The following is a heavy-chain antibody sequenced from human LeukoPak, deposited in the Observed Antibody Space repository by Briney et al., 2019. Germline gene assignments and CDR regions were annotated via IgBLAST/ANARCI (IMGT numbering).Heavy chain of an antibody. J-gene: IGHJ6*03. CDR1: GGSISSNSYY. V-gene: IGHV4-61*02. D-gene: IGHD1-7*01. CDR3: ARGISGTTGTSYYYYHMDV. Sequence: PSETLSLTCTVSGGSISSNSYYWTWIRQPAGKGLEWIGRICPSGSTNYNPSLKSRVTMSVDTSKNQFSLKLSSVTAADTALYYCARGISGTTGTSYYYYHMDVWGKGTTVTVSS. CDR2: ICPSGST.